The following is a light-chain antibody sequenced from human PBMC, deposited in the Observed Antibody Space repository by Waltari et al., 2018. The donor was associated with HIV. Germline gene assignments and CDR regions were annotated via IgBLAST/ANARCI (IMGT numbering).Light chain of an antibody. CDR2: DAS. Sequence: EIVLRESPSPLPLSPGEGATPSCSASQSVNNYLAWYQQKPGQAPRLLIYDASNRATGIPARFSGSGSGTDFTLTISSLESEDFAVYYCQQRAYWPITFGPGTKVDI. CDR1: QSVNNY. J-gene: IGKJ3*01. V-gene: IGKV3-11*01. CDR3: QQRAYWPIT.